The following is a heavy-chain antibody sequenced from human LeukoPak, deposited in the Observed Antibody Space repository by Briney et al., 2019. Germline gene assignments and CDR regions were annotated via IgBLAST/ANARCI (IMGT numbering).Heavy chain of an antibody. CDR3: VRSPYYYYHMDV. J-gene: IGHJ6*03. CDR2: IYHSGST. Sequence: SETLSLTCAVSGYSITSGYYWGWIRQPPGKGLEWIGTIYHSGSTYYNPSLKSRVIVSVGTSKNQFSLKLSSVTAADTAVYYCVRSPYYYYHMDVWGKGTSVTVSS. V-gene: IGHV4-38-2*01. CDR1: GYSITSGYY.